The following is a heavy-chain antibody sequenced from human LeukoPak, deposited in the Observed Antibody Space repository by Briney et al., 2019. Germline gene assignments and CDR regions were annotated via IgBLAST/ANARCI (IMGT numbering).Heavy chain of an antibody. CDR2: ISGSGGST. V-gene: IGHV3-23*01. CDR3: AKDRRGYSYGPNPYYFGY. D-gene: IGHD5-18*01. J-gene: IGHJ4*02. CDR1: GFTFSSYA. Sequence: PGASLRLSCAASGFTFSSYAMSWVRQAPGKGLEWVSAISGSGGSTYYADSVKGRFTISRDNSKNTLYLQMNSLRAEDTAVYYCAKDRRGYSYGPNPYYFGYWGQGTLVTVSS.